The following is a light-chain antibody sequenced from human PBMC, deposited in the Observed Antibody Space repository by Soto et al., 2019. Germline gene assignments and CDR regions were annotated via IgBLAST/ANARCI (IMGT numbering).Light chain of an antibody. CDR3: AAWDDSLNGPV. J-gene: IGLJ3*02. CDR1: TSNIGSNN. Sequence: QSVLTQPPSASGAPGQRVTISCSGSTSNIGSNNVNWYQQLPGTAPKLLIYDNDQRPSGVPVRFSGSKSGNSASLAISGLQSEDEADYYCAAWDDSLNGPVFGGGTKLTVL. V-gene: IGLV1-44*01. CDR2: DND.